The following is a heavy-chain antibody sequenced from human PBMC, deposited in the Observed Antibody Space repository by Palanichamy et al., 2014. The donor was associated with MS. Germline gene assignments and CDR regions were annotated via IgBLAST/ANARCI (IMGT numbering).Heavy chain of an antibody. J-gene: IGHJ4*02. CDR3: ARDSCRGGGCYTPNFDY. CDR2: INAGNGTT. Sequence: QVHLVQSGAEVKEPGASVKVSCKTPGYTFTSYVMHWVRQAPGQRLEWMGWINAGNGTTKYSQNFQGRVTFIRDTSASTAYMELSSLRSEDTAVYYCARDSCRGGGCYTPNFDYWGQGTLVTVSS. V-gene: IGHV1-3*01. CDR1: GYTFTSYV. D-gene: IGHD2-21*01.